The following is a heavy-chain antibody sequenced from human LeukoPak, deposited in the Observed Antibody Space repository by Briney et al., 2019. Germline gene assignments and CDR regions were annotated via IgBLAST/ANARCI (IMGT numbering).Heavy chain of an antibody. CDR1: GFTFSSYW. J-gene: IGHJ4*02. D-gene: IGHD1-26*01. V-gene: IGHV3-7*05. CDR3: ARGGSTFGC. Sequence: GGSLRLSCAASGFTFSSYWMSWVRQAPGKGLEWVANIKHDGSETYYVDSVKGQFSISRDKAKNSLDLQMHSLRDEDTAVYFCARGGSTFGCWGRGTLVTVSS. CDR2: IKHDGSET.